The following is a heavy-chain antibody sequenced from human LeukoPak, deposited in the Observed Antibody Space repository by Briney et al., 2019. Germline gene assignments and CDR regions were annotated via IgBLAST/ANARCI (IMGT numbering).Heavy chain of an antibody. V-gene: IGHV1-2*02. CDR2: INPNSGGT. J-gene: IGHJ4*02. CDR3: VAGPVYDYFEF. D-gene: IGHD3-22*01. CDR1: EYSFTDYY. Sequence: ASVKVSCKASEYSFTDYYIHWVRQAPGQGLEWMGWINPNSGGTNSAQKFQVRITLTRDTSISTAYMELSRLRSDDTAVYYCVAGPVYDYFEFWGQGTLVTVSS.